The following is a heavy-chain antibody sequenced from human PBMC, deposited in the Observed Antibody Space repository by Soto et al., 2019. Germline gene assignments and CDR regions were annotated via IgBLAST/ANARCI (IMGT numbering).Heavy chain of an antibody. CDR2: INHSGST. Sequence: SETLSLTCTVSGDSISGYYWTWIRQPPGTGLEWIGEINHSGSTNYNPSLKSRVTISVDTSKNQFSLKLTSVTAADTAVYYCARPHGGSSGWDNWFDPWGQGTLVTVSS. CDR3: ARPHGGSSGWDNWFDP. J-gene: IGHJ5*02. D-gene: IGHD6-25*01. V-gene: IGHV4-34*01. CDR1: GDSISGYY.